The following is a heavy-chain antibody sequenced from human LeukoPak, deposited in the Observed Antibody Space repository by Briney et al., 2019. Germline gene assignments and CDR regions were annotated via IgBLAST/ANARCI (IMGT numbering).Heavy chain of an antibody. CDR2: IRYDGSNK. CDR1: GFTFSSYG. D-gene: IGHD3-10*01. Sequence: GRSLRLSCAASGFTFSSYGMHWVRQAPGKGLAWVAFIRYDGSNKYYADSVKGRFTISRDNSKNTLYMQMNSLRAEDTAVYYCAKDRSYYYGSGSSFDYWGQGTLVTVSS. CDR3: AKDRSYYYGSGSSFDY. V-gene: IGHV3-30*02. J-gene: IGHJ4*02.